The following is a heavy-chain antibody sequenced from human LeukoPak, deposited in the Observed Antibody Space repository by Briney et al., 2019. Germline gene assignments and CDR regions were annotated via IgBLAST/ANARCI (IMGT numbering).Heavy chain of an antibody. Sequence: QPGRSPRLSCAASGFTFSSYGMHWVRQAPGKGLEWVAVIWYDGSNKYYADSVKGRFTISRDNSKNTLYLQMNSLRAEDTAVYYCARVYDSSGYHPFGYWGQGTLVTVSS. V-gene: IGHV3-33*01. CDR3: ARVYDSSGYHPFGY. J-gene: IGHJ4*02. CDR2: IWYDGSNK. CDR1: GFTFSSYG. D-gene: IGHD3-22*01.